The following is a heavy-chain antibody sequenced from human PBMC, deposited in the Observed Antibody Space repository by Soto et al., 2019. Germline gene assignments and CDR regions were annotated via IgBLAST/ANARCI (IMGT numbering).Heavy chain of an antibody. CDR3: VTYDILTGYYFTPY. CDR2: ISSSSSTI. Sequence: GGSPRISCAASGFTFSSYSMNWVRQAPGKGLEWVSYISSSSSTIYYADSVKGRFTISRDNAKNSLYLQMNSLRDEDTAVYYCVTYDILTGYYFTPYWGQGTLVTVSS. J-gene: IGHJ4*02. CDR1: GFTFSSYS. D-gene: IGHD3-9*01. V-gene: IGHV3-48*02.